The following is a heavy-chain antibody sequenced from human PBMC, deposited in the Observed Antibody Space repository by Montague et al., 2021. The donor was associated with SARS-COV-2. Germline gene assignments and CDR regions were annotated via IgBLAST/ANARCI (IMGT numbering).Heavy chain of an antibody. CDR2: IYYSGST. Sequence: SETLSLTCTVSGGYISSYYWCWIRQPPGKGLEWIGYIYYSGSTNYNPSLKRRVTISVDTSKNQFSLELSSVAAAVTAVYYCARLEAGDCSGGSCYSSWLDPWGQGTLVTVSS. CDR3: ARLEAGDCSGGSCYSSWLDP. CDR1: GGYISSYY. V-gene: IGHV4-59*08. J-gene: IGHJ5*02. D-gene: IGHD2-15*01.